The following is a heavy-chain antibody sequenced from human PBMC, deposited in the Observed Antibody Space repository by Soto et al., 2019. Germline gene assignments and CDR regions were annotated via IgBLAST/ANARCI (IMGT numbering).Heavy chain of an antibody. CDR3: AKDPYDFWSGYYLGGAFDI. V-gene: IGHV3-23*01. CDR2: ISGSGGST. Sequence: EVQLLESGGGLVQPGGSLRLSCAASGFTFSSYAMSWVRQAPGKGLEWVSAISGSGGSTYYADSVKGRFTISRDNSKNTLYLQMNSLRAEDTAVYYCAKDPYDFWSGYYLGGAFDIWGQGTMVTVSS. J-gene: IGHJ3*02. CDR1: GFTFSSYA. D-gene: IGHD3-3*01.